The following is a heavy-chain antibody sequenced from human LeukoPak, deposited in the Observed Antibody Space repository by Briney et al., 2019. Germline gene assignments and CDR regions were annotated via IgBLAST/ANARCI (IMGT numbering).Heavy chain of an antibody. CDR3: AFSGSYGVY. CDR1: GFMFSDYN. J-gene: IGHJ4*02. D-gene: IGHD1-26*01. Sequence: PGGSLRLSCVASGFMFSDYNMNWVRQAPGKGLEWVSYISSSSSTIYYADSVEGRFTISRDNAKKSVYLQMNSLRAEDTAVFYCAFSGSYGVYWGQGTLVTVSS. V-gene: IGHV3-48*01. CDR2: ISSSSSTI.